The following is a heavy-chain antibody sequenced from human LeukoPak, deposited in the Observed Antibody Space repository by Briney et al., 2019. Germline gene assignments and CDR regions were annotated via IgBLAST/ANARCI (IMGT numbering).Heavy chain of an antibody. J-gene: IGHJ3*02. CDR2: IYPRDGST. Sequence: ASVKVSCKAFGYTFTSNYIHWVRQAPGQGLEWMGMIYPRDGSTSYAQKFQGRVTVTRDTSTSTVHMELSGLRSEDTAVYYCARRGGSSGWGDFDIWGQGTMVTVSS. CDR3: ARRGGSSGWGDFDI. V-gene: IGHV1-46*01. CDR1: GYTFTSNY. D-gene: IGHD6-19*01.